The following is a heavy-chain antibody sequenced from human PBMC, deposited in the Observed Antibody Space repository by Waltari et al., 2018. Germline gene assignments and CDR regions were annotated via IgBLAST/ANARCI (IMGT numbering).Heavy chain of an antibody. Sequence: EVQLVESGGGLVKPGGSLRLSCAASGFTFSSYSMNWVRQAPGRGLEGVSSISSSSSYTYYADSVKGRFTIYRDNAKNSLYLQMNSRRAEDTAVYYCATDYDFWSGYFGGGFDYWGQGTLVTVSS. CDR3: ATDYDFWSGYFGGGFDY. J-gene: IGHJ4*02. CDR1: GFTFSSYS. CDR2: ISSSSSYT. V-gene: IGHV3-21*01. D-gene: IGHD3-3*01.